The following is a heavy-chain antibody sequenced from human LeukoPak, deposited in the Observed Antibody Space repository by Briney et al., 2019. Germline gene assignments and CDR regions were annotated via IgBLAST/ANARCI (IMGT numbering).Heavy chain of an antibody. J-gene: IGHJ5*02. V-gene: IGHV1-3*01. CDR3: ARVGGMYSSSWYNWFDP. Sequence: ASVKVSCKASGYTFTNYAMHWVRQAPGQRLGWMGWINAGNGNTKYSQKFQGRVTITKDTSASTAYMELSSLRSEDTAVYYCARVGGMYSSSWYNWFDPWGQGTLVTVSS. CDR1: GYTFTNYA. CDR2: INAGNGNT. D-gene: IGHD6-13*01.